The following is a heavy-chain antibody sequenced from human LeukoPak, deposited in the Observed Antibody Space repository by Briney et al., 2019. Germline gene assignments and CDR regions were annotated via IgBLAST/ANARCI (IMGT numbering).Heavy chain of an antibody. D-gene: IGHD3-10*01. CDR1: GFTFTTYW. CDR2: INQDGTEK. CDR3: AKVAKYYYGSETYYFFEH. V-gene: IGHV3-7*01. Sequence: QPGGTLRLSCAASGFTFTTYWMSWVRQAPGKGLEWVANINQDGTEKFYVDSVKGRFTISRDNAKNSLFLQMNSLRVEDTAVYYCAKVAKYYYGSETYYFFEHWGQGTPVTASS. J-gene: IGHJ4*02.